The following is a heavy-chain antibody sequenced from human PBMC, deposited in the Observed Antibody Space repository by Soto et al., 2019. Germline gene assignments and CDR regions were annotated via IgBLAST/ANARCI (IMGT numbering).Heavy chain of an antibody. CDR3: ARGAFTYYYYYGMDV. CDR2: IYYSGST. J-gene: IGHJ6*02. CDR1: GGSVSSGSYY. V-gene: IGHV4-61*01. Sequence: PSETLSLTCTVSGGSVSSGSYYWSWIRQPPGKGLEWIGYIYYSGSTNYNPSLKSRVTISVDTSKNQFSLKLSSVTAADTAVYYCARGAFTYYYYYGMDVWGQGTTVTVSS.